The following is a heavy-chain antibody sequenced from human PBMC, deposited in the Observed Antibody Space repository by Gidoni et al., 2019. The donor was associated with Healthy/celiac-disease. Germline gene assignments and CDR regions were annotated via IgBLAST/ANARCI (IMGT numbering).Heavy chain of an antibody. J-gene: IGHJ4*02. V-gene: IGHV4-59*08. D-gene: IGHD3-10*01. Sequence: QVQLQESGPGLVKPSETLSLTCPVSGGSISSYYWSWIRQPPGKGLEWIGYIYYRGSTKYNPSLKSRVTISVDTSKNQCSLKLSSVTAADTAVYYCASTRGVYIFDYWGQGTLVTVSS. CDR3: ASTRGVYIFDY. CDR1: GGSISSYY. CDR2: IYYRGST.